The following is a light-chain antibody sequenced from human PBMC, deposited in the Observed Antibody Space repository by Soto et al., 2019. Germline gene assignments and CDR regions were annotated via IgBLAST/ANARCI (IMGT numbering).Light chain of an antibody. Sequence: QSVVTQPASVSGSPGQSITVSCTGTSSGVGGYNYVSWYQQHPGKAPKLMIYEVSNRPSGVSNRFSGSKSANTASLTISGLQAEYEADYYCSSYTSSSTHNYVFGTGTKLTVL. J-gene: IGLJ1*01. CDR1: SSGVGGYNY. V-gene: IGLV2-14*01. CDR3: SSYTSSSTHNYV. CDR2: EVS.